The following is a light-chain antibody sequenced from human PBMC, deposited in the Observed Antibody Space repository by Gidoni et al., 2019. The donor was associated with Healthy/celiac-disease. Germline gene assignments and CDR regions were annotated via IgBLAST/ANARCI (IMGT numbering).Light chain of an antibody. J-gene: IGLJ2*01. V-gene: IGLV1-44*01. CDR1: SSNIGSNT. CDR3: AAWDDSLNGVV. CDR2: SNK. Sequence: QSPPTPLPSASATPRHGVTISCSESSSNIGSNTVNWYQQLPGTAPKLLIYSNKQRPSWVPDRFSGSKSGTSASLAISGLQSEDEADYYCAAWDDSLNGVVFGGWTKLTVL.